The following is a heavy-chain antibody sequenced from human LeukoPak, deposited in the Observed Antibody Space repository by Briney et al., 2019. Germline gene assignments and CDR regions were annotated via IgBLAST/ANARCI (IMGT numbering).Heavy chain of an antibody. CDR3: AKDGTPQPRYFDY. Sequence: GGSLRLSCAASGFTFSSYAMSWVRQAPGKGLEWVSAISGSGGSTYYADSVKGRFTISRDNSKNTLYLQMNSLRTEDTAVYYCAKDGTPQPRYFDYWGQGTLVTVSS. V-gene: IGHV3-23*01. CDR2: ISGSGGST. J-gene: IGHJ4*02. D-gene: IGHD1-1*01. CDR1: GFTFSSYA.